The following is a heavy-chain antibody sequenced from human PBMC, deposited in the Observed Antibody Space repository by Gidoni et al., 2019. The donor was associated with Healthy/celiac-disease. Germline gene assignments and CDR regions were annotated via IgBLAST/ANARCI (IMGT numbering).Heavy chain of an antibody. CDR2: ISSSGSTI. Sequence: EVQLVEAGGGLVKPGGSVRLACAASGLDFSSYEMNWVRQAPGKGLESVSYISSSGSTIYYADSVKCLFTISRDNAKNSLSLQMNSLRAEDTAVYYCARDDVLRWADAFDIWGQGTMVTVSS. CDR1: GLDFSSYE. V-gene: IGHV3-48*03. J-gene: IGHJ3*02. D-gene: IGHD2-15*01. CDR3: ARDDVLRWADAFDI.